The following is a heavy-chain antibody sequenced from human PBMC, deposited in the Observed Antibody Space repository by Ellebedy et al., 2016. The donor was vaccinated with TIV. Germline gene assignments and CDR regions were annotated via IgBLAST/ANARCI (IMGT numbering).Heavy chain of an antibody. V-gene: IGHV5-10-1*01. CDR3: ARLKGPYYYYYYGMDV. CDR1: GYSFTSYW. CDR2: IDPSDSYT. Sequence: GESLKISCKGSGYSFTSYWISWVRQMPGKGLEWMGRIDPSDSYTNYSPSFQGHVTISADKSISTAYLQWSSLKASDTAMYYCARLKGPYYYYYYGMDVWGQGTTVTVSS. J-gene: IGHJ6*02.